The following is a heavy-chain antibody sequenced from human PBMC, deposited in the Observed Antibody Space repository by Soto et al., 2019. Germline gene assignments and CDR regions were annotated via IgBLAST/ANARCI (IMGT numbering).Heavy chain of an antibody. V-gene: IGHV4-59*08. D-gene: IGHD5-12*01. CDR3: ARSRYSGYDSLDY. Sequence: QVQLQESGPGLVKPSETLSLTCTVSGGSISSYYWSWIRQPPGKGLEWIGYIYYSGSTNYNPSLKSPATISVDTPKNQFSLKLSSVTAADTAVYYCARSRYSGYDSLDYWGQGTLVTVSS. J-gene: IGHJ4*02. CDR1: GGSISSYY. CDR2: IYYSGST.